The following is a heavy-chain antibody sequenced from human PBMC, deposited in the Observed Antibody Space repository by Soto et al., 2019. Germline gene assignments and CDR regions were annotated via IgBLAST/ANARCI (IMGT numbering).Heavy chain of an antibody. CDR3: ARTGGAGTNYYYYGMDV. D-gene: IGHD1-7*01. CDR2: INPNSGGT. Sequence: ASVKVSCKASGYTFTGYYMHWVRQAPGQGLEWMGWINPNSGGTNYAQKFQGWVTMTRDTSISTAYMELSRLRSDDTAVYYCARTGGAGTNYYYYGMDVWGQGTTLTVSS. J-gene: IGHJ6*02. CDR1: GYTFTGYY. V-gene: IGHV1-2*04.